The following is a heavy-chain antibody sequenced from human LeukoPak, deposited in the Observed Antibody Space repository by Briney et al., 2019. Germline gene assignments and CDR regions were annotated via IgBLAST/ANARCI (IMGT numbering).Heavy chain of an antibody. D-gene: IGHD3-22*01. J-gene: IGHJ4*02. V-gene: IGHV3-23*01. CDR3: AKDPTYYYDSGGYRTNYFDY. CDR2: ISGSGGRT. CDR1: GFTFSSYW. Sequence: PGGSLRLSCAASGFTFSSYWMSRVRQAPGKGLEWVSGISGSGGRTYYADSVKGRFTISRDNSKNTLYLQMNSLRAEDTAVYYCAKDPTYYYDSGGYRTNYFDYWGQGTLVTVSS.